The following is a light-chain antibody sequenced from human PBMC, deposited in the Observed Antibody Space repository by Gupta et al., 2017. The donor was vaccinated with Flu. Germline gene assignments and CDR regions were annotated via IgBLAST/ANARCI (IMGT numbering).Light chain of an antibody. V-gene: IGLV2-14*01. Sequence: QSALTQPASVSGSPGQSITISCTGTSSDIASYNYVSWFQQHPGKAPKLIIFEVSNRPSGVSSRFSGSKSGSTASLTISGLQAEDEADYYCTSYTISTTWVFGGGTKLTVL. CDR3: TSYTISTTWV. J-gene: IGLJ3*02. CDR2: EVS. CDR1: SSDIASYNY.